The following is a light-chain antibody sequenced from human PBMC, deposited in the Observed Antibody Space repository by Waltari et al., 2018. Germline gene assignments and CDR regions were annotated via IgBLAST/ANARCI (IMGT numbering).Light chain of an antibody. Sequence: SYVLTQPPSVSVAPGKTARITCGGNYIGRKTVHWYQQKPGQAPVLVVYDDSDRPSGIPERFSGSNSGNTATLTISRVEAGDEGDYYCQVWDSSTDQQVFGGGTKLTVL. CDR2: DDS. J-gene: IGLJ3*02. CDR3: QVWDSSTDQQV. V-gene: IGLV3-21*03. CDR1: YIGRKT.